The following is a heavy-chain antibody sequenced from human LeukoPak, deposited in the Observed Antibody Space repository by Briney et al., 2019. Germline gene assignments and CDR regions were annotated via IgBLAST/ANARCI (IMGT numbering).Heavy chain of an antibody. V-gene: IGHV3-23*01. CDR3: AKVQSYYYGSGSYY. Sequence: GGSLRVSCAASGYTFTSYAMSWVRQAPGKGLEWVSAISGSGGSTYYADSVKGRFTISRDNSKNTLYLQMNSLRAEDTAVYYCAKVQSYYYGSGSYYWGQGTLVTVSS. CDR1: GYTFTSYA. D-gene: IGHD3-10*01. J-gene: IGHJ4*02. CDR2: ISGSGGST.